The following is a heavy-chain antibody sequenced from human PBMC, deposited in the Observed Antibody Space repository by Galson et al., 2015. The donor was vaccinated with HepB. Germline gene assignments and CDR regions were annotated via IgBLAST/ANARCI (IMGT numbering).Heavy chain of an antibody. CDR2: IDGDGITT. CDR3: ARGSSDWYGIDY. Sequence: SLRLSCAASEFTFNTFRMHWVRQAPGKGLVWVSGIDGDGITTIYADSVKGRFTISRDNARNTVYLQMNSLSADDTAVYYCARGSSDWYGIDYWCQGILVTVSS. J-gene: IGHJ4*02. D-gene: IGHD6-19*01. CDR1: EFTFNTFR. V-gene: IGHV3-74*01.